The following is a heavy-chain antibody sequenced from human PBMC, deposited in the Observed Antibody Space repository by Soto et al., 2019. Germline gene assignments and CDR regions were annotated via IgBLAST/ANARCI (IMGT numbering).Heavy chain of an antibody. D-gene: IGHD3-3*01. CDR2: IYYSGST. Sequence: SETLSLTCTVSGGSISSYYWSWIRQPPGKGLEWIGYIYYSGSTNYNPSLKSRVTISVDTSKNQFSLKLSSVTAADTAVYYCARLPPSRRFWEWLPHSDAFDIWGQGTMVTVSS. CDR1: GGSISSYY. CDR3: ARLPPSRRFWEWLPHSDAFDI. J-gene: IGHJ3*02. V-gene: IGHV4-59*01.